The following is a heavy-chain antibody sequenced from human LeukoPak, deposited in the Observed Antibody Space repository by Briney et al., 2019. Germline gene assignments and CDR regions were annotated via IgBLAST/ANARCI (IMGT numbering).Heavy chain of an antibody. V-gene: IGHV3-30*18. J-gene: IGHJ4*02. Sequence: PGGSLRLSCAASGFTFSSYGMHWVRQAPGKGLEWVAVISYDGSNKYYADSVKGRFTISRDNSKNTLYLQMNSLRAEDTAVYYCAKTSPTMIVVVNDFDYWGQGTLVTVSS. CDR1: GFTFSSYG. CDR2: ISYDGSNK. D-gene: IGHD3-22*01. CDR3: AKTSPTMIVVVNDFDY.